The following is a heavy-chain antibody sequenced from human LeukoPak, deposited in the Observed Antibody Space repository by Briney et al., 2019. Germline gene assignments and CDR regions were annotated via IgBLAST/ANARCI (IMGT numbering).Heavy chain of an antibody. V-gene: IGHV1-18*01. CDR3: ARVGLGSGWYVQDY. Sequence: ASVKVSCKASGGTFSSYAISWVRQAPGQGLEWMGWISAYNGNTNYAQKLQGRVTMTTDTSTSTAYMELRSLRSDDTAVYYCARVGLGSGWYVQDYWGQGTLVTVSS. D-gene: IGHD6-19*01. CDR1: GGTFSSYA. J-gene: IGHJ4*02. CDR2: ISAYNGNT.